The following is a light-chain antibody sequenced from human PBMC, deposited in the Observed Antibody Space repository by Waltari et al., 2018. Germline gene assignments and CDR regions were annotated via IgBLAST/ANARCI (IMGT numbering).Light chain of an antibody. V-gene: IGLV2-23*02. CDR1: TSDVRGNNF. Sequence: QTALTQPASVSGSPGQPLTIPCTATTSDVRGNNFASCYHHHPGKAPKLMISEDSKRPSGVSNRFYGSKSGNTASLTISGLQAEDEADYHCCSYAGSSIFAVFGGGTKLTVL. J-gene: IGLJ3*02. CDR2: EDS. CDR3: CSYAGSSIFAV.